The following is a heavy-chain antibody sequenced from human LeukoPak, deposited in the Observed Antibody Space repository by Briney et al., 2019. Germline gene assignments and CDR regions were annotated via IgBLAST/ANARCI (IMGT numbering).Heavy chain of an antibody. CDR3: ARDEGYYDSSGHYLRY. CDR2: ISSSGSTI. CDR1: GFTFSSYE. D-gene: IGHD3-22*01. Sequence: GGSLRLSCAASGFTFSSYEMNWVRQAPGKGLEWVSYISSSGSTIYYADSVKGRFTISRDNAKNSLFLQMNSLRAEDTALYYCARDEGYYDSSGHYLRYWGQGTLVTVSS. J-gene: IGHJ4*02. V-gene: IGHV3-48*03.